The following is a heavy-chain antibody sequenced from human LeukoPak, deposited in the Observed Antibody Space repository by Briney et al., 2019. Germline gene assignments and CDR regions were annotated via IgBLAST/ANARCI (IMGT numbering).Heavy chain of an antibody. CDR3: AKGKRTYYYDSSGYYYDY. D-gene: IGHD3-22*01. V-gene: IGHV3-30*18. CDR2: ISYDGSNK. CDR1: GFTFSSYG. J-gene: IGHJ4*02. Sequence: GRSLRLSCAASGFTFSSYGMHWVRQAPGKGLEWVAVISYDGSNKYYADSVKGRFTISRDNSKNTLYLQMNSLRAEDTAVYYCAKGKRTYYYDSSGYYYDYWGQGTLVTVSS.